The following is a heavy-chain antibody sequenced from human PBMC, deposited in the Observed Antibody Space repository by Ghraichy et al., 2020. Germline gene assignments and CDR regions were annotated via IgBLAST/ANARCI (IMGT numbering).Heavy chain of an antibody. Sequence: SQTLSLTCTVSGDSISSYYWSWIRQPPGKGLEWIGYMYYSGRSDYNPSLKSRATISVDTPKNQFSLKLSSVTAADTAVYYCARDMPVAGTDYYYGLDVWGQGTTVTVSS. CDR3: ARDMPVAGTDYYYGLDV. CDR1: GDSISSYY. CDR2: MYYSGRS. V-gene: IGHV4-59*01. J-gene: IGHJ6*02. D-gene: IGHD6-19*01.